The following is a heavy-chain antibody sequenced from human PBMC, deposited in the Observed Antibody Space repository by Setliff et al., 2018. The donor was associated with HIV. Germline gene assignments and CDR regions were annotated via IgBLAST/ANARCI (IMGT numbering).Heavy chain of an antibody. CDR2: IDTDGSIT. V-gene: IGHV3-74*01. D-gene: IGHD2-21*02. J-gene: IGHJ4*02. Sequence: PGGSLRLSCAASGFIFSSKWMHWVRQVPGKGLVWVSRIDTDGSITSYADSVKGRFTISRDNAKESLYLQMNSLRAEDTAVYYCARSYCGDVCYSGSLDYWGQGTLVTVSS. CDR3: ARSYCGDVCYSGSLDY. CDR1: GFIFSSKW.